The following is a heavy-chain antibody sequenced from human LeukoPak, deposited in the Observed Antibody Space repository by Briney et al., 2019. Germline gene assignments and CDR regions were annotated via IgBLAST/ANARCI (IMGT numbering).Heavy chain of an antibody. V-gene: IGHV3-23*01. J-gene: IGHJ6*02. CDR2: ISGSGGST. CDR3: AKGPSPLGYYGTDV. CDR1: GFTFSSYD. Sequence: GGSLRLSCVASGFTFSSYDMSWVRQAPGKGLEWVSAISGSGGSTYYADSVKGRFTISRDNSKNTLHLQTNSLRAEDTAVYYCAKGPSPLGYYGTDVWGQGTTVTVSS. D-gene: IGHD3-16*01.